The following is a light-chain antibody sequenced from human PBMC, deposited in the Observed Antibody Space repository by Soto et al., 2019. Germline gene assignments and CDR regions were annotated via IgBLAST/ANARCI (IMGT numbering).Light chain of an antibody. V-gene: IGLV2-11*01. CDR1: SRDVGAYNY. J-gene: IGLJ1*01. CDR2: DVS. Sequence: QSALTQPRSVSGSPGQSVTISCTGTSRDVGAYNYVSWYQQHPGQAPKFIIFDVSKRTSGVPDRFSGSKSGNAASLTISGRPAEDEADYYCSSYAGTYSYVFGTGTKLTVL. CDR3: SSYAGTYSYV.